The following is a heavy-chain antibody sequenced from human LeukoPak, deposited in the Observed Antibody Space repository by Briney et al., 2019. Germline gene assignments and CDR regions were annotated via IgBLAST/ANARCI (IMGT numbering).Heavy chain of an antibody. J-gene: IGHJ3*02. D-gene: IGHD6-13*01. V-gene: IGHV4-34*01. CDR1: GGSFSGYY. Sequence: PSETLSLTCAVYGGSFSGYYWSWIRQPPGKGLEWTGEINHSGSTNYNPSLKSRVTISVDTSKNQFSLKLSSVTAADTAVYYCARVTAAGTADDAFDIWGQGTMVTVSS. CDR2: INHSGST. CDR3: ARVTAAGTADDAFDI.